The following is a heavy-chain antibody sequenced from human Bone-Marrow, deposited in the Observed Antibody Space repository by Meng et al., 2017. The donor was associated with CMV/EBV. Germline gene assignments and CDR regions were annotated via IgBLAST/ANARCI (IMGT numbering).Heavy chain of an antibody. Sequence: GGSLRLSCAASGFTFSDYYVSWIRQAPGKGLEWVSYISSSGSTIYYADSVKGRFTISRDNAKNSLYLQMNSLRAEDTAVYYCARVRGLYGSGSYRPRVYWFDPWGQGTLVTVSS. CDR2: ISSSGSTI. V-gene: IGHV3-11*01. CDR3: ARVRGLYGSGSYRPRVYWFDP. CDR1: GFTFSDYY. D-gene: IGHD3-10*01. J-gene: IGHJ5*02.